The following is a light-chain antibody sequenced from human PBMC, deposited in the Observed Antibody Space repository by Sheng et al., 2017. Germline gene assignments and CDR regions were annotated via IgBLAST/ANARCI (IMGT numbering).Light chain of an antibody. CDR1: QSVSSSY. CDR3: QQYYSTPYT. CDR2: GAS. Sequence: EIVLTQSPGTLSLSPGERATLSCRASQSVSSSYLAWYQQKPGQAPRLLIYGASTRATGIPARFSGSGSGTEFTLTISSLQSEDFAVYYCQQYYSTPYTFGQGTKLEIK. V-gene: IGKV3-20*01. J-gene: IGKJ2*01.